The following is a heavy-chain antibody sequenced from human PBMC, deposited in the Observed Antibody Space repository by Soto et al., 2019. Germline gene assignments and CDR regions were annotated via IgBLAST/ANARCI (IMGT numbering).Heavy chain of an antibody. D-gene: IGHD6-19*01. CDR2: MNPNSGNT. J-gene: IGHJ4*02. CDR3: ARGYSSGWYFDY. V-gene: IGHV1-8*01. Sequence: ASVKVSCKASGYTFTSYDINWVRQATGQGLEWMGWMNPNSGNTGYAQKFQGRVTMTRNTSISTAYMELSSLRSEDTAVYYCARGYSSGWYFDYWGQGTLVTVSS. CDR1: GYTFTSYD.